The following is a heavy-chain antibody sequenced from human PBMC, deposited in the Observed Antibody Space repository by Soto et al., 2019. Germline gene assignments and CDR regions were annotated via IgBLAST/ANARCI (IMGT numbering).Heavy chain of an antibody. CDR3: ARDRYSMSDYKYGMDV. J-gene: IGHJ6*02. Sequence: TGGSLRLSCAASGFTVSSNYMTWVRQAPGKGLEWVSVIYSDGTTYYADSVKGRFTISRDNSKNTLYLQMNSLRAEDTAVYYCARDRYSMSDYKYGMDVWGQGTTVTVSS. D-gene: IGHD6-13*01. CDR2: IYSDGTT. V-gene: IGHV3-53*01. CDR1: GFTVSSNY.